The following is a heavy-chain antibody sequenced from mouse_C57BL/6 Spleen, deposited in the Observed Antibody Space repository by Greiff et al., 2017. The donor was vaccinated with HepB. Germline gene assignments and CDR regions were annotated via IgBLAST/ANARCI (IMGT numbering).Heavy chain of an antibody. Sequence: DVQLQESGPGLVKPSQSLSLTCSVTGYSITSGYYWNWIRQFPGNKLEWMGYISYDGSNNYNPSLKNRISITRDTSKNQFFLKLNSVTSEDTATYYCARADYYGSSDYWGQGTTLTVSS. J-gene: IGHJ2*01. CDR1: GYSITSGYY. CDR3: ARADYYGSSDY. CDR2: ISYDGSN. V-gene: IGHV3-6*01. D-gene: IGHD1-1*01.